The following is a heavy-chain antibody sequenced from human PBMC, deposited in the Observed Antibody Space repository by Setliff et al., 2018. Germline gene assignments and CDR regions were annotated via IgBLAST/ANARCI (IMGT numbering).Heavy chain of an antibody. Sequence: PSETLSLTCTVSFDSMTNYYWTWVRLPPGKGLEWIGEINHSGSTNYNPSLKSRVTISVDTSKNQFSLKLSSVTAADTALYYCTVYNTGSSKDHYWGQGTPVTVSS. D-gene: IGHD2-8*02. V-gene: IGHV4-34*01. CDR1: FDSMTNYY. J-gene: IGHJ4*02. CDR2: INHSGST. CDR3: TVYNTGSSKDHY.